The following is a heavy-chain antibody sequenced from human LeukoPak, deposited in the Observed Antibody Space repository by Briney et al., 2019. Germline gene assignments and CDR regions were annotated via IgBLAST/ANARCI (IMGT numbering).Heavy chain of an antibody. D-gene: IGHD4-17*01. CDR2: IHTSGSA. CDR1: GSSFNTYY. Sequence: SETLSLTCSVSGSSFNTYYWSWIPQPAGKGLEWIGRIHTSGSADYSPSRQSRVTISVDMSKKEFSLKLTSVTAADTAVYYCARDIVYLIDEDYGWGQGILVTVSS. V-gene: IGHV4-4*07. J-gene: IGHJ4*02. CDR3: ARDIVYLIDEDYG.